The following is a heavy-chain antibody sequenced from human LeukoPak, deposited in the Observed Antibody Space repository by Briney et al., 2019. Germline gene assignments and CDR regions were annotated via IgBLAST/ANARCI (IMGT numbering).Heavy chain of an antibody. CDR2: IYSGGST. J-gene: IGHJ4*02. D-gene: IGHD6-13*01. V-gene: IGHV3-66*02. CDR1: GFTVSSNY. CDR3: ARGFRGSSWLGYYFDY. Sequence: SGGSLRLSCAASGFTVSSNYMSWVRQAPGKGLEWVSVIYSGGSTYYADSVKGRFTIPRDNSKNTLYLQMNSLRAEDTAVYYCARGFRGSSWLGYYFDYWGQGTLVTVSS.